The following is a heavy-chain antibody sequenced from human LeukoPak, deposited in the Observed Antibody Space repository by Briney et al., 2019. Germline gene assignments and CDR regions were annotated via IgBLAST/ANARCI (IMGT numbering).Heavy chain of an antibody. V-gene: IGHV4-30-2*02. CDR1: GGSISSGGYS. CDR3: ARMTNLGSYWYFDL. Sequence: PSETLSLTCAVSGGSISSGGYSWSWIRQPPGKGLEWIGYIYHSGSTYYNPSLKSRVTISVDTSKNQFSLKLSSVTSADTAVYYCARMTNLGSYWYFDLWGRGTLVTVSS. CDR2: IYHSGST. J-gene: IGHJ2*01. D-gene: IGHD2-15*01.